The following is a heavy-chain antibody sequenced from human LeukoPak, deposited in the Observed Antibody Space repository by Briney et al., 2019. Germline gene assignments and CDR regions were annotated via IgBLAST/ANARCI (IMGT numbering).Heavy chain of an antibody. CDR1: GFTFSSYA. Sequence: GGSLRLSCAASGFTFSSYAMHWVRQAPGKGLEWVAVISYDGSNKYYADSVKGRFTISRDNSKNTLYLQMNSLRAEDTAVYYCARGVWELELGYWGQGTLVTVSS. CDR3: ARGVWELELGY. V-gene: IGHV3-30*01. D-gene: IGHD1-1*01. CDR2: ISYDGSNK. J-gene: IGHJ4*02.